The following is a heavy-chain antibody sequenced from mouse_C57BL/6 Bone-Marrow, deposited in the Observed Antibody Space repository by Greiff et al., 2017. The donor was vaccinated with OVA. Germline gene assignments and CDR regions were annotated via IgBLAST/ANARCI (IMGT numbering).Heavy chain of an antibody. CDR2: IYPGGGYT. J-gene: IGHJ3*01. CDR1: GYTFTNYW. D-gene: IGHD1-1*01. Sequence: VQLQQSGAELVRPGTSVKMSCKASGYTFTNYWIGWAKQRPGHGLEWIGDIYPGGGYTNYNEKFKGKATLTADKSSSTAYMQFSSLTSEDAAIYYCARNYYDVWFAYWGQGTLVTVSA. CDR3: ARNYYDVWFAY. V-gene: IGHV1-63*01.